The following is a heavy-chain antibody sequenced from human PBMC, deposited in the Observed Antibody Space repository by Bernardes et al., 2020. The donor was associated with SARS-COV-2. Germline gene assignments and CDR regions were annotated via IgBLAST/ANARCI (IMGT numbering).Heavy chain of an antibody. CDR1: GGSISSSSYY. V-gene: IGHV3-66*02. Sequence: ETLSLTCTVSGGSISSSSYYWGWVRQAPGKGLEWVSVIYSDGTTFYTDSVKGRFTISRDNSKNTLYLQMNSLRVEDAAVYYCARGEAVTILGVPIRGRWYFDLWGRGTQVSVSS. J-gene: IGHJ2*01. CDR3: ARGEAVTILGVPIRGRWYFDL. D-gene: IGHD3-3*01. CDR2: IYSDGTT.